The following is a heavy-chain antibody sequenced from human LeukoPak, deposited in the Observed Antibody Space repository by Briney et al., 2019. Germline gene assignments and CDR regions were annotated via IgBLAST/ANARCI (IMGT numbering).Heavy chain of an antibody. Sequence: SVRVSCKASGGTFSSYTISWVRQAPGQGLEWMGRIIPILGIANYAQKFQGRVTITTDESTSTAYMELSSLRSEDTAVYYCARDGSTYYDILTGYYKRAFDIWGQGTMVTVSS. CDR3: ARDGSTYYDILTGYYKRAFDI. V-gene: IGHV1-69*16. J-gene: IGHJ3*02. CDR2: IIPILGIA. D-gene: IGHD3-9*01. CDR1: GGTFSSYT.